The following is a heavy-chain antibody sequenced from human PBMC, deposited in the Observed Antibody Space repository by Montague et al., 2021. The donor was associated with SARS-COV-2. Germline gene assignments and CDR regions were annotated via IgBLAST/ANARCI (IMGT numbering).Heavy chain of an antibody. D-gene: IGHD1-14*01. CDR2: IKFDGTVI. V-gene: IGHV3-74*01. CDR1: GFAFNNYW. CDR3: VRDKGTHRILDY. J-gene: IGHJ4*02. Sequence: SLRLSCAASGFAFNNYWMHWVRQAPGKGLVWVSRIKFDGTVIHYADSVKGRFTISRDNAKNTLYLQMNSLRVEETVVYYCVRDKGTHRILDYWGQGILVNVSA.